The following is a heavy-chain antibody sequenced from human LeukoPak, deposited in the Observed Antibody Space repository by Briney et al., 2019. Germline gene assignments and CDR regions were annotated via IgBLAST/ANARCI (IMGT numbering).Heavy chain of an antibody. CDR3: AGLYGLRFSRGAGNLDY. V-gene: IGHV4-59*08. CDR2: IYYSGST. CDR1: GGSISSYY. Sequence: SETLSLTCTVSGGSISSYYWSWIRQPPGKGLEWLGYIYYSGSTNYNPSLKSRVTISVDTSKNQFSLKLSSVTAADTAVYYCAGLYGLRFSRGAGNLDYWGQGTLVTVSS. J-gene: IGHJ4*02. D-gene: IGHD5-12*01.